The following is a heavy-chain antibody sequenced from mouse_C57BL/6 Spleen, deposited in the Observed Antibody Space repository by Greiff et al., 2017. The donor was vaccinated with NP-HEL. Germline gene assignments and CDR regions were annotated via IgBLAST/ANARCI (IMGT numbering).Heavy chain of an antibody. CDR3: TTVTTVDTY. D-gene: IGHD1-1*01. J-gene: IGHJ3*01. CDR1: GFNIKDDY. V-gene: IGHV14-4*01. CDR2: IDPENGDT. Sequence: VQLQQSGAELVRPGASVKLSCTASGFNIKDDYMHWVKQRPEQGLEWIGWIDPENGDTEYASKFQGKATITADTSSNTAYLQLSSLTSEDTAVYYCTTVTTVDTYWGQGTLVTVSA.